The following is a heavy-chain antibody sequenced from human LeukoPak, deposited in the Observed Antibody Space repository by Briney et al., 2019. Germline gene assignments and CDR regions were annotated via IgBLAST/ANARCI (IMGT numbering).Heavy chain of an antibody. J-gene: IGHJ4*02. Sequence: PGGSLRLSCAASGFTFSSYSMNWVRQAPGKGLEWVSSISSSSSYIYYADSVKGRFTISRDDAKNLLFLQMNSLRAEDTAVYYCARDRGWHRYDYWGQGTLVTVSS. CDR2: ISSSSSYI. V-gene: IGHV3-21*06. D-gene: IGHD6-19*01. CDR1: GFTFSSYS. CDR3: ARDRGWHRYDY.